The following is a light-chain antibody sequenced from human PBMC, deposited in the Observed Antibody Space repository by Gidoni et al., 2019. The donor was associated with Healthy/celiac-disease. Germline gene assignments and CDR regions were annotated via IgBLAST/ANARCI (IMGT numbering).Light chain of an antibody. V-gene: IGKV1-27*01. CDR3: QKYNSAPRLT. J-gene: IGKJ4*01. CDR2: AAS. CDR1: QGISNY. Sequence: DIQMTQSPSSLSASVGDRVTITCRASQGISNYLAWYQQKPGKVPRLLIYAASTLQSGVPSRFSGSGSGTDFTLTISSLQPEDVATYYCQKYNSAPRLTFGGGTKVEIK.